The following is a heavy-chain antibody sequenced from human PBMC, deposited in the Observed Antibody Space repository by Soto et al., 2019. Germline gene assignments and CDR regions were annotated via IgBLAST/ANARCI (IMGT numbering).Heavy chain of an antibody. Sequence: QVQLVQSGAEVKKPGASVKVSCKASGYTFTSYGISWVRQAPGQGLEWMGWISAYNGNTNYAQKLQGRVTMTTDTSTSTASKKLRSRRSDDTTVYYCGRVVPRMTDTTPYYYYYYMDVWGKGTTVTVSS. J-gene: IGHJ6*03. D-gene: IGHD2-15*01. CDR3: GRVVPRMTDTTPYYYYYYMDV. CDR1: GYTFTSYG. V-gene: IGHV1-18*01. CDR2: ISAYNGNT.